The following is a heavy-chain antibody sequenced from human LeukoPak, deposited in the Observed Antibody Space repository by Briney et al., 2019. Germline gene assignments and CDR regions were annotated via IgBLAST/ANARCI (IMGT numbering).Heavy chain of an antibody. J-gene: IGHJ5*02. CDR3: GRARAFVWGSYRYIPYYFVP. V-gene: IGHV4-34*01. CDR1: GDSFKNYY. Sequence: KPSETLSLTCAVYGDSFKNYYWTWIRESPEKGLEWIGEINHGGLTSYNPSLESRLTLLVDTSKNQFSLNLRSVTAADTAVYFCGRARAFVWGSYRYIPYYFVPWGQGTLVSVSS. D-gene: IGHD3-16*02. CDR2: INHGGLT.